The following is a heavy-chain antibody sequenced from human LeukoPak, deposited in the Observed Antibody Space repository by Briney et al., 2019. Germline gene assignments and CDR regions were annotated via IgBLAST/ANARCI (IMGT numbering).Heavy chain of an antibody. J-gene: IGHJ5*02. D-gene: IGHD1-26*01. V-gene: IGHV1-69*05. CDR2: IIPIFGTA. CDR3: ARDNSVGDVAWWFDP. Sequence: SVKVSCKASGGTFSSYAISWVRQAPGQGLEWMGGIIPIFGTANYAQKFQGRVTMTRDMPTTTDYMELSSLRSEDTAVYYCARDNSVGDVAWWFDPWGQGTLVTVSS. CDR1: GGTFSSYA.